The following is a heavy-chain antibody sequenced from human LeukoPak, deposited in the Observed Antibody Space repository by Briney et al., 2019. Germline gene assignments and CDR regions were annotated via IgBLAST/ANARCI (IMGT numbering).Heavy chain of an antibody. CDR2: INSNSGGT. J-gene: IGHJ4*02. V-gene: IGHV1-2*02. D-gene: IGHD3-3*01. CDR3: ARSEFLEWSMAPGFDY. CDR1: GYTFIDYY. Sequence: ASVKASCKASGYTFIDYYIHWVRQAPGQGLEWMGWINSNSGGTNPAQKFQGRVTITRVTSIRTAYMELSSLNSDDTAVYYCARSEFLEWSMAPGFDYWGQGTLVTVSS.